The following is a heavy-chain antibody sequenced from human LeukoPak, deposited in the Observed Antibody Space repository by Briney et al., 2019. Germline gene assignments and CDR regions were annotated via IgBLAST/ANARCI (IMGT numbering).Heavy chain of an antibody. CDR1: GFTVSSNY. CDR2: IYSGGNT. Sequence: GGSLRLSCAASGFTVSSNYMSWVRQAPGKGLEWVSVIYSGGNTYYADSVKGRFTISRDNSKNTLYLQMNSLRAEDTAVYYCAREVLMDYYYYGMDVWGQGTTVTVSS. D-gene: IGHD2-8*01. V-gene: IGHV3-53*01. J-gene: IGHJ6*02. CDR3: AREVLMDYYYYGMDV.